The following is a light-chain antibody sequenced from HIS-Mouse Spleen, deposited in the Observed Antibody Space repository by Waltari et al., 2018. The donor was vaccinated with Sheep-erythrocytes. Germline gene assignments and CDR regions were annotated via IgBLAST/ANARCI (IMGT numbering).Light chain of an antibody. J-gene: IGKJ1*01. V-gene: IGKV1D-13*01. CDR3: QQFNNYPRT. CDR2: DAS. CDR1: QGISSA. Sequence: AIQLTQSPSSLSAPVGDRVTITCRASQGISSALAWYQQKPGKAPKLLIYDASSVESGRPSRFSGSGSGTDFTLTISSLQPEDFASYCCQQFNNYPRTFGQGTKVEIK.